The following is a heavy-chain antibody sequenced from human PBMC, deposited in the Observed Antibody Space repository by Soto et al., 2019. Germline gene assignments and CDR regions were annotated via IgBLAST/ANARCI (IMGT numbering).Heavy chain of an antibody. CDR1: GGSISSSSYY. J-gene: IGHJ5*02. V-gene: IGHV4-39*01. CDR2: IYYSGST. Sequence: TLSLTCTVSGGSISSSSYYWGWIRQPPGKGLEWIGSIYYSGSTYYNPSLKSRVTISVDTSKNQFSLKLSSVTAADTAVYYCARHPGGRARGPYNWFDPWGQGTLVTVSS. D-gene: IGHD3-16*01. CDR3: ARHPGGRARGPYNWFDP.